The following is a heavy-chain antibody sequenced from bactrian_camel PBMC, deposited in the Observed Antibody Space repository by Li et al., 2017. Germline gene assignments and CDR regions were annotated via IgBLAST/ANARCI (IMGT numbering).Heavy chain of an antibody. Sequence: VQLVESGGGLVQPGGSLRHSCAASGFIFSTYYMSWVRQAPGKGLEWVSDISSGGGTTNYEDSVKGRFAISRDNAKNTVYLQMNSLKPEDTALYYCSVATTSGTFNYWGQGTQVTVS. CDR3: SVATTSGTFNY. D-gene: IGHD5*01. CDR1: GFIFSTYY. CDR2: ISSGGGTT. J-gene: IGHJ4*01. V-gene: IGHV3S40*01.